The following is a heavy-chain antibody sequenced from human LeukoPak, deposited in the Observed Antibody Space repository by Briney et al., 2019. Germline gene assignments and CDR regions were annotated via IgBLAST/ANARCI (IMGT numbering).Heavy chain of an antibody. V-gene: IGHV1-2*02. D-gene: IGHD4-23*01. CDR2: INPNSGGT. Sequence: ASVKVSCKASGYTVTGYYMHWVRQAPGQGLEWMGWINPNSGGTNYAQKFQGRVTMTRDTSITTAYLELSSLRSDDTAVYYCAGGDDYGGNSIFHWGQGTLVTVSS. CDR3: AGGDDYGGNSIFH. J-gene: IGHJ4*02. CDR1: GYTVTGYY.